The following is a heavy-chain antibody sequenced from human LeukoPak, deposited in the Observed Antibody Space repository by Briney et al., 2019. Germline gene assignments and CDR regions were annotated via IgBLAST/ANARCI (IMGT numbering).Heavy chain of an antibody. D-gene: IGHD5-18*01. J-gene: IGHJ6*02. CDR3: ARLRPPPVTYYYYGMDV. V-gene: IGHV4-59*01. CDR2: IYYSGST. CDR1: GGSISSYY. Sequence: SETLSLTCTVSGGSISSYYWSWIRQPPGKGLEWIGYIYYSGSTNYNPSLKSRVTISVDTSKNQFPLKLSSVTAADTAVYYCARLRPPPVTYYYYGMDVWGQGTTVTVSS.